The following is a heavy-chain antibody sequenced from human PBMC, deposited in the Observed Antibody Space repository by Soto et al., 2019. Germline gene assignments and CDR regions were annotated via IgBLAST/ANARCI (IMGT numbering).Heavy chain of an antibody. D-gene: IGHD3-10*01. CDR2: IIRIFGTP. Sequence: QVQLVQSGAEVKKPGSSVKVSCKASGGTFISYAINWVRQAPGQGLEWMGGIIRIFGTPDYAQRFQGRVTITADESTSKAYMELSSLRSEYTAVYYCARQGSNEYYYYGMDVRGRGTTVTVSS. J-gene: IGHJ6*02. V-gene: IGHV1-69*12. CDR3: ARQGSNEYYYYGMDV. CDR1: GGTFISYA.